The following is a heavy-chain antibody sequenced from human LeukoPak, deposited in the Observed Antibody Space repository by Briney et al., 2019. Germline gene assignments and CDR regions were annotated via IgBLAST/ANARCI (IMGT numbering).Heavy chain of an antibody. CDR2: ISGSGGST. CDR1: GFTFSNAW. J-gene: IGHJ4*02. Sequence: GGSLRLSCAASGFTFSNAWMSWVRQAPGKGLEWVSAISGSGGSTYYADSVKGRFTISRDNSKNTLYLQMNSLRAEDTAVYYCAKCAGYSSGWPDYWGQGTLVTVSS. CDR3: AKCAGYSSGWPDY. D-gene: IGHD6-19*01. V-gene: IGHV3-23*01.